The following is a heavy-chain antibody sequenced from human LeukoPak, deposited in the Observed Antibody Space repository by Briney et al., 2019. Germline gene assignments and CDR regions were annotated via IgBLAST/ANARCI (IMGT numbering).Heavy chain of an antibody. CDR3: ARGRSGSYFDS. CDR1: GFTFRSYD. V-gene: IGHV3-13*04. Sequence: GGSLRLSGAASGFTFRSYDMHWVHQATGKGLEWVSAISTTGDTYYPGSVKGRFTISRENAKSSLYLQMNSLRAEDTAVYYCARGRSGSYFDSWGQGTLVAVSS. CDR2: ISTTGDT. D-gene: IGHD1-26*01. J-gene: IGHJ4*02.